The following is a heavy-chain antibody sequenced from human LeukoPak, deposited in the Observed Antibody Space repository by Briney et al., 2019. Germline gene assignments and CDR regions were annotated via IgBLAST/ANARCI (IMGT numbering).Heavy chain of an antibody. CDR2: INTNTGNP. Sequence: ASVKVSCKASGYTFSNYAMNWVRQAPGQGLEWMGWINTNTGNPTYAQGFTGRFDFSLDTSVSTAYLQISSLKAEDTAVYYCARDRDGSGFDYWGQGTLVTVSS. D-gene: IGHD3-10*01. J-gene: IGHJ4*02. V-gene: IGHV7-4-1*02. CDR3: ARDRDGSGFDY. CDR1: GYTFSNYA.